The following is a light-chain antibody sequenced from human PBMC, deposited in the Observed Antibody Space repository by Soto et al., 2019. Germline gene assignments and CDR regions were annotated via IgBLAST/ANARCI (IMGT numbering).Light chain of an antibody. CDR2: EVS. V-gene: IGLV2-14*01. J-gene: IGLJ1*01. CDR1: SNDVGGYNY. Sequence: QSALTQPASVSGSPGQSITISCTGTSNDVGGYNYVSWFQQHPGKAPKLLIFEVSNRPSGVSHRFSGSKSGNTASLTISGLQAEDEADYYCSSFTSTSTFVFGTGNKVTVL. CDR3: SSFTSTSTFV.